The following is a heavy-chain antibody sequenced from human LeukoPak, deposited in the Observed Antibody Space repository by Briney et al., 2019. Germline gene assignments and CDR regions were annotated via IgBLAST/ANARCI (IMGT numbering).Heavy chain of an antibody. CDR2: IDWDDDK. Sequence: SGPALVKPTQTLTLTCTFSGFSLSTSGMCVSWIRQPPGKALEWLARIDWDDDKYYTTSLKTRLTISKDTSKNLVVLTLTNVDPVDTATYYCARGLAGGGPGWFDPWGQGTLVTVSS. D-gene: IGHD6-13*01. V-gene: IGHV2-70*11. CDR3: ARGLAGGGPGWFDP. CDR1: GFSLSTSGMC. J-gene: IGHJ5*02.